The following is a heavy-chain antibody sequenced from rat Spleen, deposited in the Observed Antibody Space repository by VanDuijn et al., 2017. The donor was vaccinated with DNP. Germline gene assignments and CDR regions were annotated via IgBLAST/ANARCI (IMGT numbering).Heavy chain of an antibody. J-gene: IGHJ2*01. CDR2: ITSGSGTT. D-gene: IGHD1-12*01. CDR1: GFTFNYYW. CDR3: ARGGLYYFDY. Sequence: EVQLVESGGDLVQPGGSLKLSCAASGFTFNYYWMAWIRQAPGKGLEWIASITSGSGTTSYPDSVKGRFTISRDDAKSTLYLQMDSLRSEETATYYCARGGLYYFDYWGQGVMVTVSS. V-gene: IGHV5-31*01.